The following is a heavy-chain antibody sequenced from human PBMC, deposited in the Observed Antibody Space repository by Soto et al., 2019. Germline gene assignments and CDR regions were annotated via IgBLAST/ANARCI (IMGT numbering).Heavy chain of an antibody. D-gene: IGHD3-10*01. V-gene: IGHV5-10-1*01. CDR1: GYSFTSYW. CDR2: IDPSDSYT. CDR3: ARLRGKIPVYDGNGY. J-gene: IGHJ4*02. Sequence: PGESLKISCKGSGYSFTSYWISWVRQMPGKGLEWMGRIDPSDSYTNSSPSFQGHVTISADKSISTAYLQWSSLKASDTAMYYCARLRGKIPVYDGNGYWGQGTLVTVS.